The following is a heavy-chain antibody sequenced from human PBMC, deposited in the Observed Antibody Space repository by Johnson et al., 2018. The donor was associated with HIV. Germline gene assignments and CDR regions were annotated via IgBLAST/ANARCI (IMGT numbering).Heavy chain of an antibody. D-gene: IGHD3-22*01. CDR1: GFTFDDYG. Sequence: VESGGGLVRPGGSLRLSCAASGFTFDDYGMSWVRQVPGKGLEWVSVIHSGGSVLYAESVRGRFTISRDNSKNTLYLQMNSLRAEDTAVYYCARERNKIVVDDDAFDIWGQGTMVTVSS. CDR2: IHSGGSV. CDR3: ARERNKIVVDDDAFDI. V-gene: IGHV3-20*04. J-gene: IGHJ3*02.